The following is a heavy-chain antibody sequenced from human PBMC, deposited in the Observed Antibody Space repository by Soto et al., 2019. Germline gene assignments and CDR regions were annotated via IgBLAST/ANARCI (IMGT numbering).Heavy chain of an antibody. J-gene: IGHJ5*02. Sequence: QVHLQESGPGLVRPSQTLSLTCTVSGGFVNSVNNYWSWIRQPPGKGLEWLGYIFYTGSTYYKPSRWSRITISIETPNNRFSLRLTLVPAADTAVYYCASVHFSSFGVADPPVGWFDPWGQGTLVTVSS. V-gene: IGHV4-30-4*01. D-gene: IGHD3-3*01. CDR1: GGFVNSVNNY. CDR2: IFYTGST. CDR3: ASVHFSSFGVADPPVGWFDP.